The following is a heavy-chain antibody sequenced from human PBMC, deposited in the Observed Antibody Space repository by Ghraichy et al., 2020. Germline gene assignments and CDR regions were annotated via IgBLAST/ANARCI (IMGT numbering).Heavy chain of an antibody. CDR1: GFTFSSYA. CDR2: ISGGSSST. Sequence: GGSLRLSCEASGFTFSSYAMTWVRQAPGKGLEWVSGISGGSSSTFYADSVKGRFTISRDNSKNTLFLQMNSLRAEDTAVYYCAKHQSFGWYALRADAFDIWGQGTMVTVSS. V-gene: IGHV3-23*01. J-gene: IGHJ3*02. CDR3: AKHQSFGWYALRADAFDI. D-gene: IGHD6-19*01.